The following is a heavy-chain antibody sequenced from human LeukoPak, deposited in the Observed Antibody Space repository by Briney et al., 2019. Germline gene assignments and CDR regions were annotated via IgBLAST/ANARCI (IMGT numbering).Heavy chain of an antibody. V-gene: IGHV4-39*01. D-gene: IGHD6-13*01. CDR2: IYYSGST. J-gene: IGHJ4*02. CDR1: GGSISSSSYY. Sequence: SETLSLTCTVSGGSISSSSYYWGWIRQPPGKGLEWIGSIYYSGSTYYNPSLKSRVTISVDTSKNQFSLKLSSVTAAGTAVYYCARHNSFGSSWYYFDYWGQGTLVTVSS. CDR3: ARHNSFGSSWYYFDY.